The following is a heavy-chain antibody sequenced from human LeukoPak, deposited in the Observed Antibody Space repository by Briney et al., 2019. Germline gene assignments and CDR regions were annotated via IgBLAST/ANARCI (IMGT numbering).Heavy chain of an antibody. J-gene: IGHJ6*03. CDR2: IYYSGST. CDR3: ARIGGTYYYYMDV. V-gene: IGHV4-59*01. CDR1: GGSISSYY. Sequence: SETLSLTCTVSGGSISSYYWSWIRQPPGKGLEWIGYIYYSGSTNYNPSLKSRVTISVDTSKNQFSLKLSSVTAADTAVYYCARIGGTYYYYMDVWGKGTTVTISS. D-gene: IGHD1-1*01.